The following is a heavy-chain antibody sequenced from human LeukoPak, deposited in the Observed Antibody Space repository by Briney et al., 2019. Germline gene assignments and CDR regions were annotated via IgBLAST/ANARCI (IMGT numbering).Heavy chain of an antibody. CDR3: AREVANFDY. D-gene: IGHD5-12*01. CDR1: GFTFSSFA. J-gene: IGHJ4*02. Sequence: GGSLRLSCAASGFTFSSFAMTWVRQAPGKGLEWVSTISGSGATTYYADSVKGRFTISRDNSKNTLYLQMNSLRAEDTAVYYCAREVANFDYWGQGTLVTVSS. CDR2: ISGSGATT. V-gene: IGHV3-23*01.